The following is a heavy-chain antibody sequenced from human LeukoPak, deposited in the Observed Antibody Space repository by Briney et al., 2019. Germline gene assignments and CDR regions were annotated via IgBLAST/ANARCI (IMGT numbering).Heavy chain of an antibody. CDR2: INPDTGGT. CDR3: AREHRLSGSENYVLHNWFDP. J-gene: IGHJ5*02. Sequence: ASVKVSCKASGYTFTDYYMHWVRQAPGQGLEWMGRINPDTGGTNSAQRFQGRVTMTRDTSIRTAYMELSSLRSDDTAVYYCAREHRLSGSENYVLHNWFDPWGQGTLVTVSS. D-gene: IGHD3-10*01. CDR1: GYTFTDYY. V-gene: IGHV1-2*02.